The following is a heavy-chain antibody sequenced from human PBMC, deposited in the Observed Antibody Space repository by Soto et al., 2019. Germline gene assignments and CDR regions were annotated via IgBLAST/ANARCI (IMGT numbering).Heavy chain of an antibody. J-gene: IGHJ6*02. D-gene: IGHD3-10*01. CDR3: ARDLNYYGSGSSSYYYGMDV. V-gene: IGHV1-46*01. CDR2: INPSGGST. Sequence: GASVKVSCKASGYTFISYYMHWVRQAPGQGLEWMGIINPSGGSTSYAQKFQGRVTMTRDTSTSTVYMELSSLRSEDTAVYYCARDLNYYGSGSSSYYYGMDVWGQGTTVTVSS. CDR1: GYTFISYY.